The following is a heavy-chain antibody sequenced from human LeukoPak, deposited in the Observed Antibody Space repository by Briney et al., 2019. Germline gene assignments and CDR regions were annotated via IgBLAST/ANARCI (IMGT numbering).Heavy chain of an antibody. D-gene: IGHD6-19*01. V-gene: IGHV4-59*08. CDR2: IYYSGST. CDR1: GGSISGCY. Sequence: SETLSLTCTVSGGSISGCYWSWIRQPPGKGLEWIGYIYYSGSTNYNPSLKSRVTISVDTSKNQFSLKLSSVTAADTAVYYCARSLDSGWSAFDYWGQGTLVTVSS. J-gene: IGHJ4*02. CDR3: ARSLDSGWSAFDY.